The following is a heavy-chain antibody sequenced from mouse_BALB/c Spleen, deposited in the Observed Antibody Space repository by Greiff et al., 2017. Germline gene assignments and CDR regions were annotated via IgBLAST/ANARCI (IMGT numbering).Heavy chain of an antibody. D-gene: IGHD2-10*01. J-gene: IGHJ3*01. CDR3: ARGAYYGNYGLFAY. CDR2: ISYSGST. CDR1: GYSITSDYA. Sequence: VQLKESGPGLVKPSQSLSLTCTVTGYSITSDYAWNWIRQFPGNKLEWMGYISYSGSTSYNPSLKSRISITRDTSKNQFFLQLNSVTTEDTATYYCARGAYYGNYGLFAYWGQGTLVTVSA. V-gene: IGHV3-2*02.